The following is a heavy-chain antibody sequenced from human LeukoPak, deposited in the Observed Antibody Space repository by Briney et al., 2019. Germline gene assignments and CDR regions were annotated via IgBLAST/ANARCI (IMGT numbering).Heavy chain of an antibody. D-gene: IGHD5-18*01. CDR2: IYYSKNT. CDR1: GGSFSGYY. Sequence: AETLSLTCAVYGGSFSGYYWGWIRQPPGKGLEWIGSIYYSKNTYYNPSLKSRVTISADTSKNQFSLTLGSVSATDTAVYYCVSPRGFSYGYFDYWGQGTLVTVSS. V-gene: IGHV4-34*01. J-gene: IGHJ4*02. CDR3: VSPRGFSYGYFDY.